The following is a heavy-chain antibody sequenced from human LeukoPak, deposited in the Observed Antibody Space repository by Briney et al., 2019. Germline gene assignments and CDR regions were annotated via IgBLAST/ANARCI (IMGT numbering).Heavy chain of an antibody. Sequence: GGSLRLSCAASGFTFNDCYMNWIRQAPGKGLEWVSYISSSGSTRYYADSLKGRFTISRDNAGNSLYLQMDSLRADDTAVYYCARDRSRMVRGIDALDLWGQGTMVTVSS. J-gene: IGHJ3*01. D-gene: IGHD3-10*01. CDR3: ARDRSRMVRGIDALDL. CDR2: ISSSGSTR. CDR1: GFTFNDCY. V-gene: IGHV3-11*01.